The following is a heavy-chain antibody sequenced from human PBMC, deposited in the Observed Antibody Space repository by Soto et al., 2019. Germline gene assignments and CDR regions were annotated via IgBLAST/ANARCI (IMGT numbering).Heavy chain of an antibody. D-gene: IGHD3-10*01. Sequence: SQTLSLTCGISGDSVSSNSATWNWIRQSPSRGLEWLGRTYYRSQWHNEYEESVKSRITINPDTSKNQFSLQLNSMSPEDTAVYYCPRERGFLSEALDIWGRGTMVTV. CDR3: PRERGFLSEALDI. CDR2: TYYRSQWHN. CDR1: GDSVSSNSAT. J-gene: IGHJ3*02. V-gene: IGHV6-1*01.